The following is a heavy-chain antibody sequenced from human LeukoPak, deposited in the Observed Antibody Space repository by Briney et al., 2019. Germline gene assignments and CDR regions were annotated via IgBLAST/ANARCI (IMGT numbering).Heavy chain of an antibody. CDR2: INAGNGNT. D-gene: IGHD1-26*01. CDR1: GFTFTSYA. V-gene: IGHV1-3*01. J-gene: IGHJ4*02. Sequence: GGSLRLSCAASGFTFTSYAMHWVRQAPGQRLEWMGWINAGNGNTKYSQKFQGRVTITRDTSASTAYMELSSLRSEDTAVYYCARGRELGGYWGQGTLVTVSS. CDR3: ARGRELGGY.